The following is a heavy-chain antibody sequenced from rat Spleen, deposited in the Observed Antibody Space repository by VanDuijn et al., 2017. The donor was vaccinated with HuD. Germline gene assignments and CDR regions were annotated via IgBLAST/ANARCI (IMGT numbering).Heavy chain of an antibody. J-gene: IGHJ3*01. CDR2: ISYDGSST. CDR1: GFSFSDNN. CDR3: ARHSYGSYGWFAY. D-gene: IGHD1-3*01. V-gene: IGHV5-7*01. Sequence: EVQLVESGGGLVQPGRSLKLSCAASGFSFSDNNMAWVRQAPKKGLEWVATISYDGSSTYYRDSVKGRFTISRDNAKSTLSLQMDSLRSEDTATYYCARHSYGSYGWFAYWGQGTLVTVSS.